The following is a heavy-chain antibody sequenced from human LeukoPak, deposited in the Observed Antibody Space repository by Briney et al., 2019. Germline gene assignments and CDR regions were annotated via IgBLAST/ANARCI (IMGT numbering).Heavy chain of an antibody. Sequence: GGSLRLSCAASGFTFSSYDMHWVRQATGKGLEWVSAIGTAGDTYYPGSVKGRFTISRENAKNSLYPQMNSLRAGDTAVYYCARVGDQNDAFDIWGQGTMVTVSS. V-gene: IGHV3-13*01. D-gene: IGHD2-2*01. CDR2: IGTAGDT. CDR3: ARVGDQNDAFDI. J-gene: IGHJ3*02. CDR1: GFTFSSYD.